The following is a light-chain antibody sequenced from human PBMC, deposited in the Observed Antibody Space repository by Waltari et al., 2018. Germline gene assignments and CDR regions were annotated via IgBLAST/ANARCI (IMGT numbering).Light chain of an antibody. V-gene: IGKV3-11*01. CDR1: QSVSSN. J-gene: IGKJ4*01. CDR3: QHRHNWPLA. Sequence: EIVLTQSPATLCLSPGERATLSCRASQSVSSNLAWYQQKPGQAPRLLVYDAANRGPGGPARFSGSGSGTGFTLIISRLEPEDFAVYYCQHRHNWPLAFGGGTKVEIK. CDR2: DAA.